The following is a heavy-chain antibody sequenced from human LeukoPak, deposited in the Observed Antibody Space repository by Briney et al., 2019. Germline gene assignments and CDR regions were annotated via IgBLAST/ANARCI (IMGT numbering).Heavy chain of an antibody. Sequence: PGESLRLSCAASGFTFSSYSMNWVRQAPGKGLEWVSYISSDSSTIYYADSVKGRFTISRDNAKNSLYLQMNSLSDDDTALYYVARERVCRSNSCYSTFDSWGKGPLVTVS. V-gene: IGHV3-48*02. CDR3: ARERVCRSNSCYSTFDS. J-gene: IGHJ4*02. D-gene: IGHD2-2*02. CDR1: GFTFSSYS. CDR2: ISSDSSTI.